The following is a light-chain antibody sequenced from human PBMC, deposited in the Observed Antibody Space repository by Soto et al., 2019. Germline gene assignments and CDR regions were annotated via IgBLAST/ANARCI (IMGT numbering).Light chain of an antibody. CDR3: QHYNNWPPWT. CDR2: GAS. CDR1: QSVGNT. J-gene: IGKJ1*01. V-gene: IGKV3-15*01. Sequence: EIVLTQSPATLSVSPGERATLSCRASQSVGNTLAWYQQQPGQTPRLLIYGASTRATGIPAKFCGSGSGTEFTLTITSLQSEDFAVYYCQHYNNWPPWTFGQGTKVDIK.